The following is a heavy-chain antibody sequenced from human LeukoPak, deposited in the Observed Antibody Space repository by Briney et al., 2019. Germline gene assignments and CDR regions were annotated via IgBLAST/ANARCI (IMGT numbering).Heavy chain of an antibody. CDR1: GFTFSNSA. CDR3: AKKSPYGGADY. CDR2: ISGNGGIT. D-gene: IGHD4-23*01. Sequence: GGSLRLSCAASGFTFSNSAMSWVRQAPGKGLEWVSAISGNGGITYYAGSVKGQFTISRDNSKNTLYLQMNTLRADDTAVYYCAKKSPYGGADYWGQGTLVTVSS. V-gene: IGHV3-23*01. J-gene: IGHJ4*02.